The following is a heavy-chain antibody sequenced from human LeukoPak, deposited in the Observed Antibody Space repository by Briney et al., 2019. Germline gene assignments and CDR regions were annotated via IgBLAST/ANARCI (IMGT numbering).Heavy chain of an antibody. Sequence: GGSLRLSCAASGFTFNNAWMSWVRQAPGKGLEWVGRIESKTEGGTTDYAAPVKGRFTISRDDSKNTLYLQMNSLKTEDTAVYYCTTNYTDFWSGYFDYWGQGTLVTV. CDR1: GFTFNNAW. D-gene: IGHD3-3*01. CDR3: TTNYTDFWSGYFDY. J-gene: IGHJ4*02. V-gene: IGHV3-15*04. CDR2: IESKTEGGTT.